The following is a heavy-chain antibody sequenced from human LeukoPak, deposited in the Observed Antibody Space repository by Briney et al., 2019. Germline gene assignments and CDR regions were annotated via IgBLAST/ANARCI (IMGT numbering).Heavy chain of an antibody. J-gene: IGHJ4*02. CDR3: ARAISSGWYVY. Sequence: SETLSLTCAVYGGSFRGYYWSWIRQPPGKGLEWIGYIYYSGSTNYNPSLKSRVTISVDTSKNQFSLKLSSVTAADTAVYYCARAISSGWYVYWGQGTLVTVSS. CDR2: IYYSGST. D-gene: IGHD6-19*01. CDR1: GGSFRGYY. V-gene: IGHV4-59*01.